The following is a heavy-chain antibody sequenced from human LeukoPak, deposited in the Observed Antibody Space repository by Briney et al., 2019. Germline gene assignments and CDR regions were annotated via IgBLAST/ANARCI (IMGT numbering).Heavy chain of an antibody. CDR3: ARAKNKARVTIMDSSGYFHFDY. D-gene: IGHD3-22*01. J-gene: IGHJ4*02. Sequence: SVKVSCKASGGTFSSYAISWVRQAPGQGLEWMGGIIPIFGTANYAQKFQGRVTITTDESTSTACMELSSLRSEDTAVYYCARAKNKARVTIMDSSGYFHFDYWGQGTLVTVSS. V-gene: IGHV1-69*05. CDR1: GGTFSSYA. CDR2: IIPIFGTA.